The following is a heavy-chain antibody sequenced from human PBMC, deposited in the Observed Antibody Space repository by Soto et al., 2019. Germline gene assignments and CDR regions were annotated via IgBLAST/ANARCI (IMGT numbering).Heavy chain of an antibody. CDR1: GFTFSSYA. CDR2: ISGSGGST. J-gene: IGHJ4*02. D-gene: IGHD2-15*01. Sequence: PGGSLRLSCAASGFTFSSYAMSWVRQAPGKGLEWVSAISGSGGSTYYADSVKGRFTISRDNSKNTLYLQMNSLRAEDTAVYYCAKRCGISAISSRGSCYFDYWGQGTLVAVSS. CDR3: AKRCGISAISSRGSCYFDY. V-gene: IGHV3-23*01.